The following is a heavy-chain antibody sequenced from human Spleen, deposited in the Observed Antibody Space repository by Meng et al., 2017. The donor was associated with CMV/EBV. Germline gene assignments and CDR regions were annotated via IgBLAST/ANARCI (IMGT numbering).Heavy chain of an antibody. V-gene: IGHV5-51*01. Sequence: KGSGYYFPSHWIGWVRQMPGKGPEWMGIIYPGDSDTRYSPSFRGQVTISADRSISTAYLQWSSLKASDTAMYYCARFGSGWFRNYFDFWGQGTLVTVSS. CDR3: ARFGSGWFRNYFDF. D-gene: IGHD6-19*01. J-gene: IGHJ4*02. CDR2: IYPGDSDT. CDR1: GYYFPSHW.